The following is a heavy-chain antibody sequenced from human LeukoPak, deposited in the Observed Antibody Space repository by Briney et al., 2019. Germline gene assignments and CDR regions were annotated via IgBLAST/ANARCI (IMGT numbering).Heavy chain of an antibody. D-gene: IGHD3-10*01. CDR1: GGTLTGYP. Sequence: SLKVSCKASGGTLTGYPISWVRQAPGQGLEWVGGVTPLSGTSSNAQKFHGRVTITADTSATTAYMELSSLRSEDTAVYYCARDLELRGAWGQGTLVTVSS. V-gene: IGHV1-69*06. J-gene: IGHJ4*02. CDR2: VTPLSGTS. CDR3: ARDLELRGA.